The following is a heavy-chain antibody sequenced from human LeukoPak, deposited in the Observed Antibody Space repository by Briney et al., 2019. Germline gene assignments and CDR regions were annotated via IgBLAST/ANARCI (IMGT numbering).Heavy chain of an antibody. Sequence: SETLSLTCTVTGGSISGSSYHWGWIRRPPGEGLEWIGGINYSWHTYYNPSLESRVTISVDSSKNQFSLKVTSVAAADTALYYCAPTYSYTRGGYDYWGPGTLVTVSS. J-gene: IGHJ4*02. CDR3: APTYSYTRGGYDY. CDR2: INYSWHT. D-gene: IGHD5-18*01. V-gene: IGHV4-39*01. CDR1: GGSISGSSYH.